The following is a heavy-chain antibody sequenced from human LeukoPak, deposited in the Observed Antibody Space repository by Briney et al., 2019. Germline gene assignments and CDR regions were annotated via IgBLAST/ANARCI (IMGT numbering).Heavy chain of an antibody. Sequence: PGGSLRLSCAASGFTFSSYGMHWVRQAPGEGLEWVAVIWYDGSNKYYADSVKGRFTISRDNSKNTLYLQMNSLRAEDTAVYYCARDKSLYDSSGYYGYWGQGTLVTVSS. J-gene: IGHJ4*02. CDR3: ARDKSLYDSSGYYGY. CDR2: IWYDGSNK. V-gene: IGHV3-33*01. D-gene: IGHD3-22*01. CDR1: GFTFSSYG.